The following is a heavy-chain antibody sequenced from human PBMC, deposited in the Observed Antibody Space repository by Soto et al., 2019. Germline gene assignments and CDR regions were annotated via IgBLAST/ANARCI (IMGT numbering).Heavy chain of an antibody. CDR3: ARGYCGKETDS. V-gene: IGHV4-31*03. CDR2: IYNSGST. Sequence: KTSETLSLTCTVSGGSINSGGYYWSWIRQHPGKGLEWIGYIYNSGSTYYNPSLKTRVTISIDTSKNQFSLKVSSVTAADTAVFYCARGYCGKETDSWGQGTLVTVSS. D-gene: IGHD1-26*01. CDR1: GGSINSGGYY. J-gene: IGHJ4*02.